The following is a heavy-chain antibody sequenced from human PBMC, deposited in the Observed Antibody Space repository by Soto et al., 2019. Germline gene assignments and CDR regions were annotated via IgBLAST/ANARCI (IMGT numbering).Heavy chain of an antibody. CDR3: ARSGGLDRDFNY. D-gene: IGHD2-15*01. Sequence: QVQLVQSGAEVKKPGSSVKVSCKASGGTFSSDSFSWVRQAPGQGLEWMGGIIPMFDTPIYAQKFQDRVTLYADESTSTAYMQLRSLRSGDTAVYYCARSGGLDRDFNYWGQGSLVTVSS. CDR2: IIPMFDTP. V-gene: IGHV1-69*12. CDR1: GGTFSSDS. J-gene: IGHJ4*02.